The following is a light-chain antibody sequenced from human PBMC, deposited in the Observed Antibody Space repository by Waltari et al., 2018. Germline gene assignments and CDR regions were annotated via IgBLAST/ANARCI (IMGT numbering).Light chain of an antibody. V-gene: IGKV1-33*01. CDR3: QQYDNLPVT. CDR1: QGVTKY. Sequence: DIQMTQSPSSLSASVGDRVTITCQASQGVTKYVNWYQQKPGEDPNLLIYAASNLETGVPSRFSGSGFGTDFSFTISSLQPEDVGTYFCQQYDNLPVTFGGGTKVEIK. CDR2: AAS. J-gene: IGKJ4*01.